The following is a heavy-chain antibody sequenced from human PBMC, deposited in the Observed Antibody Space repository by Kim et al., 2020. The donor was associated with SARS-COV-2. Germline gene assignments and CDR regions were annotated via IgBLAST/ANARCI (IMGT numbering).Heavy chain of an antibody. CDR1: GGSISSYY. Sequence: SETLSLTCTVSGGSISSYYWSWIRQPPGKGLEWIGYIYYSGSTNYNPSLKSRVTISVDTSKNQFSLKLSSVTAADTAVYYCARDWDEIRKSGYYDWYFDLWGRGTLVTVSS. V-gene: IGHV4-59*01. CDR2: IYYSGST. CDR3: ARDWDEIRKSGYYDWYFDL. D-gene: IGHD3-3*01. J-gene: IGHJ2*01.